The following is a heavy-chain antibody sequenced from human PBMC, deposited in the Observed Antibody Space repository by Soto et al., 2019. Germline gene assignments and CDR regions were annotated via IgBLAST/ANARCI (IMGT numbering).Heavy chain of an antibody. Sequence: QVQLVQSGAEVKKLGSSVKVSCKASGGTFSSYTISWVRQAPGQGLEWMGRIIPILGIANYAQKFQGRVTITADKSTSTAYMELSSLRSEDTAVYYCARASAGAYYYYMDVWGKGTTVTVSS. J-gene: IGHJ6*03. CDR3: ARASAGAYYYYMDV. CDR2: IIPILGIA. CDR1: GGTFSSYT. V-gene: IGHV1-69*02. D-gene: IGHD6-25*01.